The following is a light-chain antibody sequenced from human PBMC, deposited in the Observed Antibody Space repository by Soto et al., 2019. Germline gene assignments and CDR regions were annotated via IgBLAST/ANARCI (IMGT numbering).Light chain of an antibody. CDR2: GNS. CDR1: SSNIGAGYD. Sequence: QAVVTQPPSVSGAPGQRVTISCTGSSSNIGAGYDVHWYQQLPGTAPKLLIYGNSNRPSGVPDRFSGSKSGTSASLASTGIQAEDEADYYCQSYDSSLSGHVVFGGGTKLTVL. J-gene: IGLJ2*01. V-gene: IGLV1-40*01. CDR3: QSYDSSLSGHVV.